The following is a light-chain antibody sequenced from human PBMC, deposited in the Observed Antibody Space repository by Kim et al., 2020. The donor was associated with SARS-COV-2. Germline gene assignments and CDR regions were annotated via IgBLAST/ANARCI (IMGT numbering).Light chain of an antibody. Sequence: QSVTISCTGTSSDIGAYNRVSWYQQPPGTAPKLMIYEVNSRPSGVPDRFSGSKSGNTASLTISGLQAEDETDYYCSSYTSSSTWVFGGGTQLTVL. CDR1: SSDIGAYNR. J-gene: IGLJ3*02. V-gene: IGLV2-18*02. CDR2: EVN. CDR3: SSYTSSSTWV.